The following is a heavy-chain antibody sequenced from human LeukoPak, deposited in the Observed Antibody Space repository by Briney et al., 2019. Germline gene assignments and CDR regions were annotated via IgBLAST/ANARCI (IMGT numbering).Heavy chain of an antibody. CDR2: ITSPVGHI. J-gene: IGHJ4*02. Sequence: KPGGSLRLSCAASGFTFSTYSMNWVRQAPGKGLEWVASITSPVGHIYYADSLKGRITISRDNAKSSLYLQMNSLRVEDTAVYYCATDGQSSGWYGFDYWGQGTLVTVSS. D-gene: IGHD6-19*01. V-gene: IGHV3-21*01. CDR3: ATDGQSSGWYGFDY. CDR1: GFTFSTYS.